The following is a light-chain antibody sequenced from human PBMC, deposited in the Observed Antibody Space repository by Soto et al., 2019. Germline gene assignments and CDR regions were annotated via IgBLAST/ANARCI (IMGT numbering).Light chain of an antibody. CDR3: QQTNTFLPLT. J-gene: IGKJ4*01. CDR1: QGISNW. V-gene: IGKV1-12*01. CDR2: AAS. Sequence: DIQMTQSPSSVSASVGDRVTITCRASQGISNWLAWYQQQPGKAPKLLIYAASSLQSGVPSRFSGGGSGNHFTLIISSLQPEDFATYYCQQTNTFLPLTFGGGTKVEIK.